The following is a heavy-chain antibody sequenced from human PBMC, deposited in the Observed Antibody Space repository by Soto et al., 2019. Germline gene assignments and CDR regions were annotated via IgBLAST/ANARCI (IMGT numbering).Heavy chain of an antibody. CDR1: GFTVSSNY. CDR3: AREGITIFGVVTSYFDY. Sequence: GGSLRLSCAASGFTVSSNYMSWVRQAPGKGLEWVSVIYSGGSTYYADSVKGRFTISRDNSKNTLYLQMNSLRAEDTAVYYCAREGITIFGVVTSYFDYWGQGTLVTVSS. D-gene: IGHD3-3*01. J-gene: IGHJ4*02. CDR2: IYSGGST. V-gene: IGHV3-66*01.